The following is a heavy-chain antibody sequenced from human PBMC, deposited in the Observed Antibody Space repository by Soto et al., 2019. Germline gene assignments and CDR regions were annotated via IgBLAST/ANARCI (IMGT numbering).Heavy chain of an antibody. CDR3: VMDCSSTSCPDY. CDR1: GYTFTSYY. D-gene: IGHD2-2*01. Sequence: GASVKVSCKASGYTFTSYYMHWVRQAPGQGLEWMGIINPSGGSTSYAQKFQGRVTMTRDTSTSTVYMELSSLRSEDTAVYYCVMDCSSTSCPDYWCPGTLVTVSS. J-gene: IGHJ4*02. V-gene: IGHV1-46*01. CDR2: INPSGGST.